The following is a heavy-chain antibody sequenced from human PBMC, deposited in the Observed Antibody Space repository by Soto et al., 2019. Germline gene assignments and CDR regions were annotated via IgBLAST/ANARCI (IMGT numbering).Heavy chain of an antibody. CDR2: INHSGST. CDR3: AGGRSRGAFDI. CDR1: GGSFSGYY. Sequence: SETLSLTCAVYGGSFSGYYWSWIRQPPGKGLEWIGEINHSGSTNYNPSLKSRVTISVDTSKNQFSLKLSSVTAADTAVYYCAGGRSRGAFDIWGQGTMVTVSS. V-gene: IGHV4-34*01. D-gene: IGHD1-26*01. J-gene: IGHJ3*02.